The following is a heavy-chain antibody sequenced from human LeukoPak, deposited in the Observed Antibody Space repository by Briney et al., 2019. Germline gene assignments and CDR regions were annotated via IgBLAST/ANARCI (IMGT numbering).Heavy chain of an antibody. V-gene: IGHV3-30*02. Sequence: GGSLRLSCAASGFQFSGNGMNWVRQAPGKRLEWVAFIRYDGSNKFYVDSVRGRFTISRDNSKNTLNLQMNSLRAEDTAVYYCAREGSLASWLVPEPYFQHWGEGALVTVSS. CDR3: AREGSLASWLVPEPYFQH. D-gene: IGHD6-19*01. CDR1: GFQFSGNG. J-gene: IGHJ1*01. CDR2: IRYDGSNK.